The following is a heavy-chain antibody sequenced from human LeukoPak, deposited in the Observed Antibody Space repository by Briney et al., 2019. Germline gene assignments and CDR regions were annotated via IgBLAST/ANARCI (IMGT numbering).Heavy chain of an antibody. J-gene: IGHJ4*02. Sequence: GGSLRLSCAASGFTFSSYGMHWVRQAPGKGLEWVAVISYDGSNKYYADSVKGRFTISRDNSKNTLYLQMNSLRAEDTAVYYCARDGAAGIGSDYWGQGTLVTVSS. CDR2: ISYDGSNK. D-gene: IGHD6-13*01. CDR1: GFTFSSYG. CDR3: ARDGAAGIGSDY. V-gene: IGHV3-30*19.